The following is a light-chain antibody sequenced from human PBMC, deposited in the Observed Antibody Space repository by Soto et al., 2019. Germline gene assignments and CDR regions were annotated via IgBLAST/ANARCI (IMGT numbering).Light chain of an antibody. CDR3: QQYHTFRT. J-gene: IGKJ1*01. CDR1: QSIRSW. V-gene: IGKV1-5*01. Sequence: DIRMTQSPSTLSASVGDRVTITCRASQSIRSWLAWYQHKPWKAPKLLIYDAYRLQCGVLSRFSGSGSGTEFTLTSSSLQPDDSSTYYCQQYHTFRTFGQGTQLEIK. CDR2: DAY.